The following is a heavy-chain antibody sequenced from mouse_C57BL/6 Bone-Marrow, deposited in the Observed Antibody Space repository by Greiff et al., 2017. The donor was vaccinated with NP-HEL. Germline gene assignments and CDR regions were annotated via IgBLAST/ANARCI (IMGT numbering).Heavy chain of an antibody. Sequence: VQLQQSGPVLVKPGASVKMSCKASGYTFTDYYMNWVKQSHGKSLEWIGVINPYNGGTSYNQKFKGKATLTVDKSSSTAYMELNSLTSEDSAVYYCARNYYGSSHDCWGQGTTLTVSS. CDR3: ARNYYGSSHDC. V-gene: IGHV1-19*01. J-gene: IGHJ2*01. CDR2: INPYNGGT. D-gene: IGHD1-1*01. CDR1: GYTFTDYY.